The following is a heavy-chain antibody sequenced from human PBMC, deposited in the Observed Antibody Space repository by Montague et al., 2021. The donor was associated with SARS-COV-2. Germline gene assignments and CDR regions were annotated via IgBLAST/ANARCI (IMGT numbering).Heavy chain of an antibody. J-gene: IGHJ5*02. CDR3: ARLEAGDCSGGSCYSSWFDP. CDR2: IYYSGST. V-gene: IGHV4-59*08. CDR1: GGSISSYY. D-gene: IGHD2-15*01. Sequence: SETLSLTCTVSGGSISSYYWSWIRQPPGKGLEWIGYIYYSGSTNYNPSLKSRVTISVDTSKNPFSLKLSSVTAADTAVYYCARLEAGDCSGGSCYSSWFDPWGQGTLVTVSS.